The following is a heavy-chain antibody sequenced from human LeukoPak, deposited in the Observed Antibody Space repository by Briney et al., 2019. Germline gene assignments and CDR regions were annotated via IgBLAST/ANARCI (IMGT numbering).Heavy chain of an antibody. CDR3: ARDGWNYGEYWFDP. D-gene: IGHD1-7*01. Sequence: SETLSLTCTVSGGSISSYYWSWIRQPPGKGLEWIGYIYYSGSTNYNPSLKSRVTISVDTSKNQFSLKLSSVTAADTAVYYCARDGWNYGEYWFDPWGQGTLVTVSS. J-gene: IGHJ5*02. V-gene: IGHV4-59*01. CDR2: IYYSGST. CDR1: GGSISSYY.